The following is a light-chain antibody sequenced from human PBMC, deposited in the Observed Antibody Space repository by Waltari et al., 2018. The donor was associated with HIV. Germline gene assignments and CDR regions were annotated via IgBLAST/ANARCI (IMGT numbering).Light chain of an antibody. CDR3: CSYAGRYSVI. CDR2: DVN. V-gene: IGLV2-11*01. CDR1: SSDVGGYHY. J-gene: IGLJ2*01. Sequence: QSALTQPRSVSGSPGQSVTISCTGTSSDVGGYHYVSWYQQYPGKPPRVIIYDVNKRPSGVPDRFSGSKSDNTASLAISGLQVEDEADYYCCSYAGRYSVIFGGGTKLTVL.